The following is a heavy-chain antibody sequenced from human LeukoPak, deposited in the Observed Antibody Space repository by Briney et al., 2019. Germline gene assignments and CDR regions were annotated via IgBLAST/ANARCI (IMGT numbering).Heavy chain of an antibody. CDR3: ARLILWFGESYYFDY. Sequence: GGSLRLSCAASGFTFSSYAMHWVRQAPGKGLEWVAVISYDGSNKYYADSVKGRFTISRDNSKNTLYLQMNSLRAKDTAVYYCARLILWFGESYYFDYWGQGTLVTVSS. D-gene: IGHD3-10*01. J-gene: IGHJ4*02. CDR2: ISYDGSNK. V-gene: IGHV3-30-3*01. CDR1: GFTFSSYA.